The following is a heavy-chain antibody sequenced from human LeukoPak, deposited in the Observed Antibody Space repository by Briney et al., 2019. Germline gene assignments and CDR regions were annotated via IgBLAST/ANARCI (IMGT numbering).Heavy chain of an antibody. CDR1: GGTFSSYA. CDR3: AVLAVAGTTIDY. Sequence: GASVKVSCTASGGTFSSYAISWVRQAPGQGLEWMGGIIPIFGTANYAQKFQGRVTITADESTSTAYMELSSLRSEDTAVYYCAVLAVAGTTIDYWGQGTLVTVSS. V-gene: IGHV1-69*13. CDR2: IIPIFGTA. D-gene: IGHD6-19*01. J-gene: IGHJ4*02.